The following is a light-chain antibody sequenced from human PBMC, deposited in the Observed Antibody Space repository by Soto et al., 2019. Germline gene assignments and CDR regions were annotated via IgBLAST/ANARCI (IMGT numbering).Light chain of an antibody. Sequence: EIVLTQSPGSLSLSPGQRATLSCRASQSVRSNHLAWYQQKLGQAPRLLIYGASNRATGSPDRFSGSGSGTDFTLTISSLEPEDFAVYYCQQYGDSVRTFGQGTKVEI. CDR2: GAS. CDR3: QQYGDSVRT. J-gene: IGKJ1*01. CDR1: QSVRSNH. V-gene: IGKV3-20*01.